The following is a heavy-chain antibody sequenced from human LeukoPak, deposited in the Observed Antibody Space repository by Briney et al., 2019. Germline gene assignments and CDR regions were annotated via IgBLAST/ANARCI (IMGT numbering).Heavy chain of an antibody. CDR2: ISSSSTYK. V-gene: IGHV3-21*01. Sequence: GGSLRLSCAASGFTFSSYSMSWVRQGPGKGLEWVSSISSSSTYKYYAGSVKGRFTISRDNAKNSLYLQMNSLRAEDTALYYCARVRYSGSYLLDYWGQGTLVTVSS. CDR3: ARVRYSGSYLLDY. J-gene: IGHJ4*02. CDR1: GFTFSSYS. D-gene: IGHD1-26*01.